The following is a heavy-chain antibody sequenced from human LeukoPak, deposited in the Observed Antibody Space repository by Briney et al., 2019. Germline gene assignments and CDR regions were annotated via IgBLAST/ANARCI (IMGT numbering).Heavy chain of an antibody. CDR2: INPNSGGT. V-gene: IGHV1-2*04. CDR3: ARADHLYYYYGMDV. CDR1: GYTFTGYY. J-gene: IGHJ6*02. Sequence: ASVKVSCKASGYTFTGYYMHWVRQAPGQRLEWMGWINPNSGGTNYAQKFQGWVTMTRDTSISTAYMELSRLRSDDTAVYYCARADHLYYYYGMDVWGQGTTVTVSS.